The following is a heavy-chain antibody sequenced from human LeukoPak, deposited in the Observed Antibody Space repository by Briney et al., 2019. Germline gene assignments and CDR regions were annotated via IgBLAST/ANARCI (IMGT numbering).Heavy chain of an antibody. D-gene: IGHD6-19*01. J-gene: IGHJ2*01. CDR2: ISGSGGST. CDR3: AKTALRQWLVPGDWYFDL. CDR1: GFTFSSYA. Sequence: GGSLRLSCAASGFTFSSYAMSWVRQAPGKGLEWVSAISGSGGSTYYADSVKGRFTISRDNSKNTLYLQMNSLRAEDTAVYYCAKTALRQWLVPGDWYFDLWGRGTLVTVSS. V-gene: IGHV3-23*01.